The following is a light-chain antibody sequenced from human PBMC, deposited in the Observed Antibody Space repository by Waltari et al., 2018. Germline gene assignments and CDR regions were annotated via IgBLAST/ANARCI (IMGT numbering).Light chain of an antibody. CDR3: SLYSTSDLYV. CDR1: TNDVGKSDL. Sequence: QSALIQPASVSGSPGQSITISCTGTTNDVGKSDLVSWYQHQPAKAHEVIIYGGANRPLGVSNRVSGSKSDNTASLTISGLQAEDEADYYCSLYSTSDLYVFGSGTRVTVL. J-gene: IGLJ1*01. CDR2: GGA. V-gene: IGLV2-23*01.